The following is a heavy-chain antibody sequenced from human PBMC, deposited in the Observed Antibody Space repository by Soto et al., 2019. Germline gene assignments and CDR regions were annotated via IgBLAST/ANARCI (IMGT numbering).Heavy chain of an antibody. CDR2: IKSKTDGGTT. CDR1: SVSNAW. CDR3: TNGSINNY. J-gene: IGHJ4*02. D-gene: IGHD2-21*01. V-gene: IGHV3-15*07. Sequence: SVSNAWMNWVRQAPGKGLEWVGRIKSKTDGGTTDYAPPVKDRFSISRDDSKNTLYLQMNSLKSEDTAVYYCTNGSINNYWGQGTLVTLSS.